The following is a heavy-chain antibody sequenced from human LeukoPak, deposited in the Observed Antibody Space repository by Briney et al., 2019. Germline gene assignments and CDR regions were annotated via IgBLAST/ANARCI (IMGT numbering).Heavy chain of an antibody. CDR3: ARARDLAYCGGDCYFDY. CDR2: INSDGSST. CDR1: GFTFSSYW. V-gene: IGHV3-74*01. D-gene: IGHD2-21*02. J-gene: IGHJ4*02. Sequence: GGSPRLSCAASGFTFSSYWMHWVRQAPGKGLVWVSRINSDGSSTSYADSVKGRFTISRDNAKNTLYLQMNSLRAEDTAVYYCARARDLAYCGGDCYFDYWGQGTLVTVSS.